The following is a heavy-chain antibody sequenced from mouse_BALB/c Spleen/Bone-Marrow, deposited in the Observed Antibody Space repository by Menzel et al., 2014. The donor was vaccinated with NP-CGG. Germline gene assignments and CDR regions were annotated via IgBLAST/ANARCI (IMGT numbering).Heavy chain of an antibody. CDR3: ARPGYYGYQDV. V-gene: IGHV4-1*02. Sequence: EVQLQESGGGLVQPGGSLKLSCAASGFDFXRYWMTWVRQAPGKGLEWIGEINPDSSTINYTPSLKDEFIIPRDNAKNTLYLQMSKVRSEDTALYYCARPGYYGYQDVWGAGTTVTVSS. CDR2: INPDSSTI. D-gene: IGHD1-2*01. CDR1: GFDFXRYW. J-gene: IGHJ1*01.